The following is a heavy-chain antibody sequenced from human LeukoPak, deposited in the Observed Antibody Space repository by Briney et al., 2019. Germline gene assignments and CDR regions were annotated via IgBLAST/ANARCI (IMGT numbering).Heavy chain of an antibody. CDR1: GFTFSSYS. J-gene: IGHJ4*02. D-gene: IGHD3-16*01. CDR2: ITGSSSYI. Sequence: GGSLRLSCAASGFTFSSYSMNWVRQAPGKGLEWVSLITGSSSYIYYADSVKGRFTISRDNAKNSLYLQMNSLRAEDTAVYYCARGGFYDSVPGYWGQGTLVTVSS. V-gene: IGHV3-21*01. CDR3: ARGGFYDSVPGY.